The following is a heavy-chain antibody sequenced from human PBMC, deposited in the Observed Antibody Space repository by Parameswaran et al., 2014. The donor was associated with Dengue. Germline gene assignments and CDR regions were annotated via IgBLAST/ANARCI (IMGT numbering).Heavy chain of an antibody. CDR3: ARGRLYDILTGYYSGFDY. CDR1: GGSISSYY. CDR2: IYYSGST. V-gene: IGHV4-59*01. Sequence: ASETLSLTCTVSGGSISSYYWSWIRQPPGKGLEWIGYIYYSGSTNYNPSLKSRVTISVDTSKNQFSLKLSSVTAADTAVYYCARGRLYDILTGYYSGFDYWGQGTLVTVSS. D-gene: IGHD3-9*01. J-gene: IGHJ4*02.